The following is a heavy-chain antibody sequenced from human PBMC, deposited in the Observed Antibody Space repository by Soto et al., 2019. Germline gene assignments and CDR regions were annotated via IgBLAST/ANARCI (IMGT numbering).Heavy chain of an antibody. CDR1: GYTFTSYG. D-gene: IGHD2-2*01. V-gene: IGHV1-18*01. CDR3: ASDEPPSLR. CDR2: ISAYNGNT. J-gene: IGHJ4*02. Sequence: QVQLVQSGAEVKKPGSSVQVSCKASGYTFTSYGISWVRQPPGQGLEWMGWISAYNGNTNYAQKLQGRVTITTDTSTSTAYMELRRLRSDDTAVYYGASDEPPSLRWGQGTLVTVSS.